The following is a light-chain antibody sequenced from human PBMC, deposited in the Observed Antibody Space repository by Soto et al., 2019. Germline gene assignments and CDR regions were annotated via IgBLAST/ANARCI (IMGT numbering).Light chain of an antibody. V-gene: IGLV2-14*01. CDR1: TSDVGAYNH. J-gene: IGLJ1*01. CDR2: EVS. Sequence: QSVLTQPASVSGSPGQSITISCTGTTSDVGAYNHVSWYQQYPGKAPKLMIYEVSYRPSGVSNRFSASKSGNTASLTISGLQAEDEADYYCNSYTGGSPPYVFGTGTQLTVL. CDR3: NSYTGGSPPYV.